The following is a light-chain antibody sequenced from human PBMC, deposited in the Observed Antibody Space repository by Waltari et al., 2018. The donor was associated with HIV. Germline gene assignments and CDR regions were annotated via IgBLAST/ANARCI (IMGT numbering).Light chain of an antibody. CDR3: QQRSNWLSLS. CDR1: QSVSTY. Sequence: EIVLTQSPATLSLSPGERATLSCRASQSVSTYLAWYQQRPGQAPRLLIYGVSNRATGIPVRFSGSGSGTDFTLTISSLEPEDFAVYYCQQRSNWLSLSFGGGTKVEIK. CDR2: GVS. V-gene: IGKV3-11*01. J-gene: IGKJ4*01.